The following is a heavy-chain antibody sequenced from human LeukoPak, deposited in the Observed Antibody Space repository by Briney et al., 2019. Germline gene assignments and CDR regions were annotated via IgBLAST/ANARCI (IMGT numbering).Heavy chain of an antibody. CDR3: ARGRGGIAAADYFDY. CDR1: GFTFSSYS. D-gene: IGHD6-13*01. V-gene: IGHV3-21*01. CDR2: ISSSSSYI. J-gene: IGHJ4*02. Sequence: GGSLRLSCAASGFTFSSYSMNWVRQAPGKGLECVSSISSSSSYIYYADSAKGRFTISRDNAKNSLYLQMNSLRAEDTAVYYCARGRGGIAAADYFDYWGQGTLVTVSS.